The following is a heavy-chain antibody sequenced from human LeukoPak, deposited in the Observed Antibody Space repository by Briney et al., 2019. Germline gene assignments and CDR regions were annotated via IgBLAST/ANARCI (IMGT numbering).Heavy chain of an antibody. CDR2: INHSGST. D-gene: IGHD3-22*01. J-gene: IGHJ4*02. CDR1: GGSFSGYY. V-gene: IGHV4-34*01. CDR3: ARKPDYYDSSGYQPY. Sequence: SETLSLTCAVYGGSFSGYYWSWIRQPPGKGLEWIGEINHSGSTNYNLSLKSRVTISVDTSKNQFSLKLSSVTAADTAVYYCARKPDYYDSSGYQPYWGQGTLVTVSS.